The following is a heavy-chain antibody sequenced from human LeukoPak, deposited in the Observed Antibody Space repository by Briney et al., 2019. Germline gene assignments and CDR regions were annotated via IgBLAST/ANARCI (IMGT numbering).Heavy chain of an antibody. J-gene: IGHJ4*02. D-gene: IGHD5-12*01. Sequence: SETLSPTCTVSGDSISTYYWSWTRQPPGKGLEWIGYMYYSGSTNYNPSLKSRVTISLDTPKNQFSLRLNSVTAADTAVYYCARGVAGYGPYDYWGQGTLVTVSS. CDR2: MYYSGST. V-gene: IGHV4-59*01. CDR1: GDSISTYY. CDR3: ARGVAGYGPYDY.